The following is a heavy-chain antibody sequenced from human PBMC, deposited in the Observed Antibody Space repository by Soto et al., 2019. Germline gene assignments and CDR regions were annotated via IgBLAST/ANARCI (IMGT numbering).Heavy chain of an antibody. CDR1: GGSFSGYY. CDR2: INHSGST. D-gene: IGHD4-4*01. V-gene: IGHV4-34*01. J-gene: IGHJ6*03. Sequence: QVQLQQWGAGLLKPSETLSLTCAVYGGSFSGYYWSWIRQPPGKGLEWIGEINHSGSTNYNPSLKSRVTISVDTSKNQFSLKLSSVTAADTAVYYCARGAQRKNPATAYYYYMDVWGKGTTVTVSS. CDR3: ARGAQRKNPATAYYYYMDV.